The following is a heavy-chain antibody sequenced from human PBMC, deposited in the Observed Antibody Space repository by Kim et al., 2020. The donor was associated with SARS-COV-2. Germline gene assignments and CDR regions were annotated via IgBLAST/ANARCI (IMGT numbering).Heavy chain of an antibody. CDR2: K. J-gene: IGHJ6*02. CDR3: ARVASYYYGMDV. V-gene: IGHV3-33*01. Sequence: KEYADSVKGRFTISRDNSKNTLYLQMNSLRAEDTAVYYCARVASYYYGMDVWGQGTTVTVSS.